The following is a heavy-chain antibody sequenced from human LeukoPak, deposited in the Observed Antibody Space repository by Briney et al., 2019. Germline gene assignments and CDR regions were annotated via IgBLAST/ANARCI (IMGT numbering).Heavy chain of an antibody. CDR3: ARGVLRFLEWLSRTSYYFDY. CDR2: NIPIFGTA. J-gene: IGHJ4*02. D-gene: IGHD3-3*01. Sequence: GASVKVSCKASGGTFSSYAISWMRQAPGQGLEWMGGNIPIFGTANYAQKFQGRVTITADESTSTAYMELSSLRSEDTAVYYCARGVLRFLEWLSRTSYYFDYWGQGTLVTVSS. V-gene: IGHV1-69*13. CDR1: GGTFSSYA.